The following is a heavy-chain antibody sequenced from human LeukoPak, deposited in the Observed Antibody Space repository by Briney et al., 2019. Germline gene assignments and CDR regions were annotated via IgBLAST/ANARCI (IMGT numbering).Heavy chain of an antibody. V-gene: IGHV1-18*04. J-gene: IGHJ4*02. CDR3: ARDGGQSNPPVRGLVDY. Sequence: ASVKVSCKASGYTFTSYGISWVRQAPGQGLEWMGWISAYNVNTNYAQKLQGRVTMTTDTSTSTASMELRSLRSDDTAVYYCARDGGQSNPPVRGLVDYWGQGTLVTVSS. D-gene: IGHD3-10*01. CDR1: GYTFTSYG. CDR2: ISAYNVNT.